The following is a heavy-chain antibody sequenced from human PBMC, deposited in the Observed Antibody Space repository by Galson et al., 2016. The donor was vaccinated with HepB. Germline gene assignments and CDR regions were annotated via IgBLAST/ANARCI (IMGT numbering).Heavy chain of an antibody. D-gene: IGHD3-10*01. V-gene: IGHV3-23*01. CDR3: ASHAASGSYSDYFPR. Sequence: SLRLSCAASGLTFSSDAMTWGRQAPGKGLEWVSAITNNGGHTYYADSVKGRFTISRDKSKNPLSLQMNSLRAEDTALYYCASHAASGSYSDYFPRWGQGTLVTVSS. CDR2: ITNNGGHT. CDR1: GLTFSSDA. J-gene: IGHJ4*02.